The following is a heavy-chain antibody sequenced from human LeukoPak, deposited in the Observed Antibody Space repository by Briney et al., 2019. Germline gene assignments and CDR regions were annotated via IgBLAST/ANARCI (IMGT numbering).Heavy chain of an antibody. D-gene: IGHD2-2*01. V-gene: IGHV4-39*01. CDR3: ARPKGQLLSKWFDP. CDR2: IYYSGST. Sequence: SETLSLTCTVSGGSISSSSYYWGWIRQPPGKGLEWIGSIYYSGSTYYNPSLKSRVTISVGTSKNQFSLKLSSVTAADTAVYYCARPKGQLLSKWFDPWGQGTLVTVSS. J-gene: IGHJ5*02. CDR1: GGSISSSSYY.